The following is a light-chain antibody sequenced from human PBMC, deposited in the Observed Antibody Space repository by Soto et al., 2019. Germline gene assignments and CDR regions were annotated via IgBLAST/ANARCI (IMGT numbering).Light chain of an antibody. V-gene: IGKV1D-12*01. CDR2: AAS. CDR1: QGISRS. Sequence: DIRMTQSPSSVSASVGDRVTISCQASQGISRSLAWYQQKPGKAPKLLIYAASSLQSGVPSRFSGSGFGTDFTLTISSLQPEDSAIYYCQQADTFPITFGQGTRLDIK. CDR3: QQADTFPIT. J-gene: IGKJ5*01.